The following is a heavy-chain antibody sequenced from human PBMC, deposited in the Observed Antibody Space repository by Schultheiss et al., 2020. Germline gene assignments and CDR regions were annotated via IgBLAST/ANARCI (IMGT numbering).Heavy chain of an antibody. V-gene: IGHV4-61*01. CDR3: ARGPMYSSGSKRFDY. Sequence: LRLSCTVSGGSVSSGSYYWSWIRQPPGKGLEWIGYIYYSGSTNYNPSLKSRVTISVDTSKNQFSLKLSSVTAADTAVYYCARGPMYSSGSKRFDYWGQGTLVTVSS. CDR2: IYYSGST. D-gene: IGHD6-19*01. CDR1: GGSVSSGSYY. J-gene: IGHJ4*02.